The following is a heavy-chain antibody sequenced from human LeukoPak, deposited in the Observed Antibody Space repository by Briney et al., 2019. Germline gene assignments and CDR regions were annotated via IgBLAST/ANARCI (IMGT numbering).Heavy chain of an antibody. CDR2: ISGYNGNT. CDR1: GYTFTTYG. CDR3: ARDLGGGSHYFDY. V-gene: IGHV1-18*01. J-gene: IGHJ4*02. D-gene: IGHD1-26*01. Sequence: ASVTVSCKASGYTFTTYGISWVRQAPGQGLEWMGWISGYNGNTNYAQKLQGRVTMTTDTSTSTAYMELRSLRSDDAAVYYCARDLGGGSHYFDYWGQGTLVTVSS.